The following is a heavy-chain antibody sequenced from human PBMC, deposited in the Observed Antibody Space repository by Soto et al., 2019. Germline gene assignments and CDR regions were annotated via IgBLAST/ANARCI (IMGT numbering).Heavy chain of an antibody. J-gene: IGHJ5*02. CDR1: GGSISSGGYY. V-gene: IGHV4-61*08. Sequence: SETLSLTCTASGGSISSGGYYWSWMRQHPGKGLEWIGYIYYSGSTYYNPSLKSRVTISIDTSKNQFSLKLTSLTATDTAVYYCARGGPSSTWLDPWGQGTLVTVSS. CDR2: IYYSGST. CDR3: ARGGPSSTWLDP.